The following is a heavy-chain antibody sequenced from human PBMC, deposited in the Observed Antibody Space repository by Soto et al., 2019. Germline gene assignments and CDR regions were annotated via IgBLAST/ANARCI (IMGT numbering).Heavy chain of an antibody. CDR1: GFSLSNARMG. J-gene: IGHJ4*02. V-gene: IGHV2-26*01. Sequence: SGATLVNPTETLTLTCTGSGFSLSNARMGVSWIRQPPGKALEWLAHIFSNDEKSYSTSLKSRLTISKDTTKSQVVLTMTDMDPVDTATYYCARIRWPYNSGWSYDYWGQRTLVTVS. D-gene: IGHD6-19*01. CDR2: IFSNDEK. CDR3: ARIRWPYNSGWSYDY.